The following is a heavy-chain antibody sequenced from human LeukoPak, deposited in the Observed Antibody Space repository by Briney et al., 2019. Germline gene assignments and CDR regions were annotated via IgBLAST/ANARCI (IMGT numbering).Heavy chain of an antibody. CDR2: ISNTGSA. CDR1: GGSISSSSSY. Sequence: PSETLSLTCTVSGGSISSSSSYWGWIRQPPGKGLGWVGTISNTGSAYYNPSLKSRVTISVDTSKNQFSLKLSSVTAADTAVYYCARSGGRPPKFDYWGQGTLVTVSS. V-gene: IGHV4-39*01. J-gene: IGHJ4*02. CDR3: ARSGGRPPKFDY. D-gene: IGHD3-10*01.